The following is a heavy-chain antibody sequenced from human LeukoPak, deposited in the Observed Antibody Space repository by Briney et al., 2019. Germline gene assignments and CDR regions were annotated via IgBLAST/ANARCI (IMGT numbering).Heavy chain of an antibody. J-gene: IGHJ5*02. CDR1: GYTFTGYY. D-gene: IGHD3-10*01. Sequence: ASVKVSCKASGYTFTGYYMHWVRQAPGQGLEWMGWINPNSGGTNYAQKFQGRVTMTRDTSISTAYMELSRLRSDDTAVYYCARRVQYYYGSGSYINWFDPWGQGTLVTVSS. V-gene: IGHV1-2*02. CDR3: ARRVQYYYGSGSYINWFDP. CDR2: INPNSGGT.